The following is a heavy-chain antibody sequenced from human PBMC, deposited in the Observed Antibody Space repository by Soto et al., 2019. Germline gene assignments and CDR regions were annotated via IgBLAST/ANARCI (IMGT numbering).Heavy chain of an antibody. D-gene: IGHD3-22*01. V-gene: IGHV3-33*01. CDR3: AREETPAYDSSGYYSGIDY. J-gene: IGHJ4*02. CDR2: IWYDGSNK. CDR1: GFTFSSYG. Sequence: GGSLRLSCAASGFTFSSYGMHWVRQAPGKGLEWVAVIWYDGSNKYYADSVKGRFTISRDNSKNTLYLQMNSLRAEDTAVYYCAREETPAYDSSGYYSGIDYWGQGTLVTVS.